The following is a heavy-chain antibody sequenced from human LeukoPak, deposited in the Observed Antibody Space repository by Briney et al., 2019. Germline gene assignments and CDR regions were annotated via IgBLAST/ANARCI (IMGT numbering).Heavy chain of an antibody. CDR1: GFTFSYYW. V-gene: IGHV3-74*01. CDR2: INSDGSST. D-gene: IGHD4-11*01. J-gene: IGHJ6*03. Sequence: GGSLRLSCAASGFTFSYYWMHWVRQAPGKGLVWVSRINSDGSSTSYADSVKGRFTISRDNAKNTLYLQMSSLRAEDTAVYYCARDGMTTVTNYYYYYYMDVWGKGPRSPSP. CDR3: ARDGMTTVTNYYYYYYMDV.